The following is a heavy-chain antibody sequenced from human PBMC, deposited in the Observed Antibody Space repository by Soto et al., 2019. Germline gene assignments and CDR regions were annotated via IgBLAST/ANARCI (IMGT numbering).Heavy chain of an antibody. CDR2: IYYSGST. V-gene: IGHV4-59*01. CDR3: ARDSGRDGYNFLNY. J-gene: IGHJ4*02. D-gene: IGHD5-12*01. CDR1: GGSITSYY. Sequence: SETLSLTCTVSGGSITSYYWSWIRQPPGKGLEWIGYIYYSGSTNYNPCLKSGVTISVDTSEIQLSLKLSSVTAADTAVYYCARDSGRDGYNFLNYWGQGILVTVSS.